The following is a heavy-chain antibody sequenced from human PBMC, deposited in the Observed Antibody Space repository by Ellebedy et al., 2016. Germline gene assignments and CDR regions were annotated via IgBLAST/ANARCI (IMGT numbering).Heavy chain of an antibody. CDR3: ARLVGTNWGLFDY. CDR2: IRAYNGYT. J-gene: IGHJ4*02. CDR1: GYTFTGYY. D-gene: IGHD7-27*01. Sequence: ASVKVSCXASGYTFTGYYMHWVRQAPGQGLEWMGWIRAYNGYTNYTQKLQGRVAMTTDTSTSTAYMELRSLRSDDAAVYYCARLVGTNWGLFDYWGQGTLVTVSS. V-gene: IGHV1-18*04.